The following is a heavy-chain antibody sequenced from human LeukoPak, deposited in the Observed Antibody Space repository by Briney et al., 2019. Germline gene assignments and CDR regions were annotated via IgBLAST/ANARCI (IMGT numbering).Heavy chain of an antibody. V-gene: IGHV1-2*02. J-gene: IGHJ6*03. Sequence: ASVKVSCKASGYTFTGYYMHWVRQAPGQGLEWMGWIDPNSGGTNYAQKFQGRVTMTRDTSISTAYMELSRLRSDDTAVYYCARSHYERLNYYYYYYMDVWGKGTTVTVSS. D-gene: IGHD3-22*01. CDR2: IDPNSGGT. CDR1: GYTFTGYY. CDR3: ARSHYERLNYYYYYYMDV.